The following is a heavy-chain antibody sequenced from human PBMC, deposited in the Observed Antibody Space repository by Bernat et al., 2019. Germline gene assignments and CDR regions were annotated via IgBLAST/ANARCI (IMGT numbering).Heavy chain of an antibody. CDR2: INHSGST. Sequence: QVQLQQWGAGLLKPSESLSLTCAVYGGSFSGYYWTWIRQPPGKGLEWIGEINHSGSTNYNPSLKSRVTISVDTSKNRFSMKFISVTAADTAVYYCARINYYDNIWGTYRFDISGQGTMVTVSS. CDR3: ARINYYDNIWGTYRFDI. CDR1: GGSFSGYY. J-gene: IGHJ3*02. V-gene: IGHV4-34*01. D-gene: IGHD3-16*02.